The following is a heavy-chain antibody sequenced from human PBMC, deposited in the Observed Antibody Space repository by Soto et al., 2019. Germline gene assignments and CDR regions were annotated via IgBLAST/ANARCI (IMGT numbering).Heavy chain of an antibody. V-gene: IGHV1-2*04. CDR3: ASELGYSSRVNDAFDI. J-gene: IGHJ3*02. CDR2: INPNSGGT. D-gene: IGHD6-13*01. Sequence: ASVKVSCKASGYTFTGYYMHWVRQAPGQGLEWMGWINPNSGGTNYAQKFQGWVTMTRETSISTAYMELGRLRSDDTAVYYCASELGYSSRVNDAFDIWGQGTMVTVSS. CDR1: GYTFTGYY.